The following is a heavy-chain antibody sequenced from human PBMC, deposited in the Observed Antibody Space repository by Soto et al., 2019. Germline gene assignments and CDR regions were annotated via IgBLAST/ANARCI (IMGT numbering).Heavy chain of an antibody. V-gene: IGHV3-13*04. CDR1: GFPFSSYY. CDR2: IGTAGDA. Sequence: GGSLSLSCAASGFPFSSYYMHWVRQVTGKGLEWVSAIGTAGDAYYPNSVKGRFTISRENAKNSLYLQMNSLGAGDTAVYYCARAFITGVLDYWGQGTLVTVSS. D-gene: IGHD3-10*01. J-gene: IGHJ4*02. CDR3: ARAFITGVLDY.